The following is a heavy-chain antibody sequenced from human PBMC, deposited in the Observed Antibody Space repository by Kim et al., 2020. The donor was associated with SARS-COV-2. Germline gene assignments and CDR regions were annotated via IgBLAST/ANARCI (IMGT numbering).Heavy chain of an antibody. CDR2: SDPSDSYT. CDR3: ARHDLTGYSSGWYGAVDI. V-gene: IGHV5-10-1*01. J-gene: IGHJ3*02. Sequence: GESLKISCKGSGYSFTSYWISWVRQMPGKGLEWMGRSDPSDSYTNYSPSFQGHVTISADKSISTAYLQWSSLKASDTAMYYCARHDLTGYSSGWYGAVDIWGQGTMVTVSS. CDR1: GYSFTSYW. D-gene: IGHD6-19*01.